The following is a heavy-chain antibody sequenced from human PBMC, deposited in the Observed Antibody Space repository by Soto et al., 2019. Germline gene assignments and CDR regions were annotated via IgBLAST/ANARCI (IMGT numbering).Heavy chain of an antibody. CDR1: GDTLSSYA. V-gene: IGHV1-69*13. CDR3: ARKPGVRARPLDYGMDV. CDR2: IIPIFGTA. J-gene: IGHJ6*02. D-gene: IGHD6-6*01. Sequence: ASVKVSCKASGDTLSSYAISWVRQAPGQGLEWMGGIIPIFGTANYAQKFQGRVTITADESTSTAYMGLSSLRSEDTAVYYCARKPGVRARPLDYGMDVWGQGTTVTIAS.